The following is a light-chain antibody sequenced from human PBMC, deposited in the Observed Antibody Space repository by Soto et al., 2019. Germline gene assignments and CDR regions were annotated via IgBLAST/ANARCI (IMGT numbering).Light chain of an antibody. CDR1: ETINTW. Sequence: DIQMTQSPSSLSVSVGDRVTITCRASETINTWLAWYQQKPGKAPKILIYDASKLERGVPSRLSGSGSGAEFTLTISSLQPDDLGTYYCQQYSSYPLTFRGGTKVEL. CDR3: QQYSSYPLT. CDR2: DAS. J-gene: IGKJ4*01. V-gene: IGKV1-5*01.